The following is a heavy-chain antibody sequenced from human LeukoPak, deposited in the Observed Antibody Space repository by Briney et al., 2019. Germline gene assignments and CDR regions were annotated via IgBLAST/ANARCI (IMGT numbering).Heavy chain of an antibody. J-gene: IGHJ4*02. CDR1: GASITSYY. Sequence: SETLSLTCTVSGASITSYYWSWIRQSPGKGLEWIGCTYSSDTTNYNPSLKSRLTISVDTSKKQFSLKLSSVTAADTAVYYCVKGGTVAFDYWGQGTLVTVSS. CDR3: VKGGTVAFDY. V-gene: IGHV4-59*01. CDR2: TYSSDTT. D-gene: IGHD4-23*01.